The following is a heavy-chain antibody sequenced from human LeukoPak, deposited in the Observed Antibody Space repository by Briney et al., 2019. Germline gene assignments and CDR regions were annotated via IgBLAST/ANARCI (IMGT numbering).Heavy chain of an antibody. J-gene: IGHJ4*02. Sequence: ASVKVSCKVSGYTLTELSMHWVRQAPGKGLEWMGGFDPEDGETIYAQKFQGRVTMTEDTSTDTAYMELSRLRSDDTAVYYCARDSRSRYCSGVGTYWGQGTLVTVSS. CDR2: FDPEDGET. CDR3: ARDSRSRYCSGVGTY. D-gene: IGHD2-15*01. CDR1: GYTLTELS. V-gene: IGHV1-24*01.